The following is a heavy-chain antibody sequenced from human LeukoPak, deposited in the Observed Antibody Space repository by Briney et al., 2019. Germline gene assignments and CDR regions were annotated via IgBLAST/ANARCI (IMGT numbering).Heavy chain of an antibody. J-gene: IGHJ4*02. Sequence: GGSLRLSCAASGFTFSLYAMNWVRQAPGKGLEWGSYINDDSSDIHYAGSVRGRFTISRDDARKTLYLQPSSLRVEDTAVYYCARDTFQPGLIDSWGQGTLVTVSS. V-gene: IGHV3-21*05. CDR1: GFTFSLYA. CDR3: ARDTFQPGLIDS. CDR2: INDDSSDI. D-gene: IGHD2-2*01.